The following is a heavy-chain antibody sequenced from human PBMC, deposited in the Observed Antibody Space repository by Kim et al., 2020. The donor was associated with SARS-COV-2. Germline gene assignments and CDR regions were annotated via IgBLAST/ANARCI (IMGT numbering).Heavy chain of an antibody. Sequence: SETLSLTCTVSGGSISSYYWSWIRQRPGKGLEWIGYIYYSGSTNYNPSLKSRVNISVDTSTNQFSLKLSSVTAADTAVYYCARDRNCSGGSCYSYGMDVWGQGTTVTVSS. D-gene: IGHD2-15*01. V-gene: IGHV4-59*13. CDR3: ARDRNCSGGSCYSYGMDV. CDR1: GGSISSYY. CDR2: IYYSGST. J-gene: IGHJ6*02.